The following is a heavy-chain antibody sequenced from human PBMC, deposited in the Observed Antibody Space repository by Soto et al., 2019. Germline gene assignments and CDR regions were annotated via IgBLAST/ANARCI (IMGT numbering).Heavy chain of an antibody. J-gene: IGHJ4*02. CDR3: ARDSYDFWTAYSY. CDR1: GFTFSSYS. CDR2: ISSSSSYI. D-gene: IGHD3-3*01. V-gene: IGHV3-21*01. Sequence: PGGSLRLSCAASGFTFSSYSMSWVRQAPGRGLEWVSSISSSSSYIYYADSVKGRFTISRDNAKNSLYLQMNGLRAEDTAVYYCARDSYDFWTAYSYWGQGTQVTVSS.